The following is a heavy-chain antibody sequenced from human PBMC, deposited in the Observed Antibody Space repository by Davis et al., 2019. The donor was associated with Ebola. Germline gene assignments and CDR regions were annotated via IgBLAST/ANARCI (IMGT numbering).Heavy chain of an antibody. CDR3: ADVEAGPDY. V-gene: IGHV3-21*01. CDR2: ISTTSDYI. Sequence: GESLKISCAASGFDFSSYNMNWVRQAPGKGLEWVSSISTTSDYIYYADSVKGRFTISRDDAKNSLYLEMNSLRDEDTAVYYCADVEAGPDYWGQGTLVTVSS. J-gene: IGHJ4*02. D-gene: IGHD6-19*01. CDR1: GFDFSSYN.